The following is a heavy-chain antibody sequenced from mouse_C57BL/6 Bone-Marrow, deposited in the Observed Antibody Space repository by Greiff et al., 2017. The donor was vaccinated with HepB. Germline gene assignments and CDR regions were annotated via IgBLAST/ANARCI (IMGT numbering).Heavy chain of an antibody. J-gene: IGHJ2*01. CDR3: ARRRVITTVVLDY. Sequence: VQLQQPGAELVKPGASVKMSCKASGYTFTSYWITWVKQRPGQGLEWIGDIYPGSGSTNYNEKFKSKATLTVETSSSTAYMQLSSLTSEDSAVYYCARRRVITTVVLDYWGQGTTLTVSS. D-gene: IGHD1-1*01. CDR2: IYPGSGST. CDR1: GYTFTSYW. V-gene: IGHV1-55*01.